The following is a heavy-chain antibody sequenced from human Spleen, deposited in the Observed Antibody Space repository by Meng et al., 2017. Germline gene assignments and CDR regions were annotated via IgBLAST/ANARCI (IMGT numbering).Heavy chain of an antibody. Sequence: QGHQQQSAPRLVNPAHPPSLTCALYGDSVSSNSAAWNWIRQYPSGGLEWLGRTYYRSKWYNDYAVSVKSRITINPDTSKNQFSLQLNSVTPEDTAVYYCARGRGFFDYWGQGTLVTVSS. CDR3: ARGRGFFDY. V-gene: IGHV6-1*01. CDR2: TYYRSKWYN. J-gene: IGHJ4*02. CDR1: GDSVSSNSAA.